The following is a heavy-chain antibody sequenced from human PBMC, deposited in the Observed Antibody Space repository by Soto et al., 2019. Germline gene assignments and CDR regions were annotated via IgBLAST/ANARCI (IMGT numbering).Heavy chain of an antibody. CDR1: GFTFSSYS. CDR2: ISSSSGYI. V-gene: IGHV3-21*01. D-gene: IGHD3-22*01. J-gene: IGHJ4*02. CDR3: ARDLSYYYDSSGYYYADYFDY. Sequence: VQLVESGGGLVKPGGSLRLSCAASGFTFSSYSMNWVRQAPGKGLEWVSSISSSSGYIYYADSVKGRFTISRDNAKNSLYLQMNSLRAEDTAVYYCARDLSYYYDSSGYYYADYFDYWGQGTLVTVSS.